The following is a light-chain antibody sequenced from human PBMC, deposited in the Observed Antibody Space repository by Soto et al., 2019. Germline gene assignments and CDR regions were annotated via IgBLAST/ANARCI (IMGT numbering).Light chain of an antibody. CDR3: SSYTSSSTYV. CDR1: ISDVGGYNY. V-gene: IGLV2-14*03. Sequence: QSVLTQPASVSGSPGQSITISCTGTISDVGGYNYVSWYQQHPGKAPKLMIFDVSNRPSAVSNRFSGSKSGYTASLTISGLQAEDEADYYCSSYTSSSTYVFGTGTKVTVL. J-gene: IGLJ1*01. CDR2: DVS.